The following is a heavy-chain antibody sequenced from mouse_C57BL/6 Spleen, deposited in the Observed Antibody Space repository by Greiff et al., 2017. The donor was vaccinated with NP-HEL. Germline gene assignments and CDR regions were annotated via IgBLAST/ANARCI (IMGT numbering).Heavy chain of an antibody. CDR2: IYPGDGDT. V-gene: IGHV1-82*01. D-gene: IGHD3-1*01. CDR3: ARGFRYAMDY. J-gene: IGHJ4*01. CDR1: GYAFSSSW. Sequence: QVQLQQSGPELVKPGASVKISCKASGYAFSSSWMNWVKQRPGKGLEWIGRIYPGDGDTNYNGKFKGKATLTADKSSSTAYMQLSSLTSEDAAVYFCARGFRYAMDYWGQGTSVTVSS.